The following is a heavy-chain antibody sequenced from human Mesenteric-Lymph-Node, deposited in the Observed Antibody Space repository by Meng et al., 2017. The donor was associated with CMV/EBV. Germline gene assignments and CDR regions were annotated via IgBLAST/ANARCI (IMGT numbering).Heavy chain of an antibody. CDR2: MNPNSGNT. V-gene: IGHV1-8*01. D-gene: IGHD3-10*01. CDR3: ARSMVRGAPAY. CDR1: GYTFTSYD. Sequence: PCKASGYTFTSYDINWVRQATGQGLEWMGWMNPNSGNTGYAQKFQGRVTMTRNTYISTAYMELSSLRSEDTAVYYCARSMVRGAPAYWGQGTLVTVSS. J-gene: IGHJ4*02.